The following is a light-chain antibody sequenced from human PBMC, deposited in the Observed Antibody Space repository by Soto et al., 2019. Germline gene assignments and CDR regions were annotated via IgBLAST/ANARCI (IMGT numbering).Light chain of an antibody. CDR1: STDVGGYNY. J-gene: IGLJ1*01. V-gene: IGLV2-8*01. CDR2: EVS. CDR3: SSYAGSNNRGV. Sequence: QSVLTQPPSASGSPGQSVTISCTGTSTDVGGYNYISWYQHHPGKGPKLIIYEVSERPSGVPDRFSGSKSGNTASLTVSGLQAEDEADYCCSSYAGSNNRGVFGSGTKLTVL.